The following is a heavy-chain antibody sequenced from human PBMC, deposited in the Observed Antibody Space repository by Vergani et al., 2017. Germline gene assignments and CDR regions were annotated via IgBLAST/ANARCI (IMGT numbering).Heavy chain of an antibody. V-gene: IGHV1-18*01. D-gene: IGHD2-15*01. Sequence: QVQLVQSGAEVKKPGASVKVSCKASGYTFTSYGISWVRQAPGQGLEWMGWISAYNGNTNYAQKLQGRVTMTTDTSTSTAYMELRSLRSDDTAVYYCARDYGXCSGGSCYYYYYYYGMDVWGQGTTVTVSS. CDR2: ISAYNGNT. CDR1: GYTFTSYG. CDR3: ARDYGXCSGGSCYYYYYYYGMDV. J-gene: IGHJ6*02.